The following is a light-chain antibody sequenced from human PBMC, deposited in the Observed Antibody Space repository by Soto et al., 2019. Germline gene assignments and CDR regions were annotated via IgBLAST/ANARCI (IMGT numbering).Light chain of an antibody. Sequence: QSALTQTASVSGSPGQSITISCTGTSSDVGGYNYVSWYQQHPGKATKLMIYEASNRPSGVSNRFSGSKSGNTASLTISGLRAEEEADYFCSSSTRSSTRVFGGGTTLTVL. CDR3: SSSTRSSTRV. V-gene: IGLV2-14*01. J-gene: IGLJ3*02. CDR2: EAS. CDR1: SSDVGGYNY.